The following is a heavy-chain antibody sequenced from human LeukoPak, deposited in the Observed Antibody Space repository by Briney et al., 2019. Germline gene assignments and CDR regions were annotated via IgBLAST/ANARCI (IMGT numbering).Heavy chain of an antibody. D-gene: IGHD1-1*01. J-gene: IGHJ4*02. Sequence: KPGGSLRLSCAASGFTVSSNYMSWVRQAPGKGLEWVSSISSSSSYIYYADSVKGRFTISRDNAKNSLYLQMNSLRAEDTAVYYCARGNWNLPNSFDYWGQGTLVTVSS. CDR3: ARGNWNLPNSFDY. CDR2: ISSSSSYI. V-gene: IGHV3-21*01. CDR1: GFTVSSNY.